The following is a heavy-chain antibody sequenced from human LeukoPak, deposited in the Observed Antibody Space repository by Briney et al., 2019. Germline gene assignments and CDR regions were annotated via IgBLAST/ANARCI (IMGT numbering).Heavy chain of an antibody. V-gene: IGHV4-34*01. CDR2: INHSGST. CDR1: GGSFSGYY. CDR3: ARGRAVRGVRGIRPNGYFDY. D-gene: IGHD3-10*01. Sequence: KPSETLSLTCAVYGGSFSGYYWSWIRQPPGKGLEWIGEINHSGSTNYNPSLKSRVTISVDTSKNQFSLKLSSVTAADTAVYYCARGRAVRGVRGIRPNGYFDYWGQGTLVTVSS. J-gene: IGHJ4*02.